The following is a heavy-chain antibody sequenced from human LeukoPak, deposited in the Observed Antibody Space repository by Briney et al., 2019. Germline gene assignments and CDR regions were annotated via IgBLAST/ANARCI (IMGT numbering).Heavy chain of an antibody. J-gene: IGHJ6*04. CDR3: AELGITMIGGV. CDR1: GFTFSSYG. V-gene: IGHV3-30*18. D-gene: IGHD3-10*02. Sequence: GGSLRLSCAASGFTFSSYGMHWVRQAPGKGLEWVAVISCDGSNKYYADSVKGRFTISRDNAKNSLYLQMNSLRAEDTAVYYCAELGITMIGGVWGKGTTVTISS. CDR2: ISCDGSNK.